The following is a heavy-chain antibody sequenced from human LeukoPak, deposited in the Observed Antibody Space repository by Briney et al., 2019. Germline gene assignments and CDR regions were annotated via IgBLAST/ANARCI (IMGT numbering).Heavy chain of an antibody. V-gene: IGHV4-59*08. Sequence: SETLSLTCTVSGRSISSYYWSWIRQPPGKGLEWIGYIYYSGSTNYNPSLKSRVTISVDTSKNQFSLKLSSVTVADTAVYNCARQLDDIVGATHFFDYWGQGTLVTVSS. CDR1: GRSISSYY. CDR3: ARQLDDIVGATHFFDY. D-gene: IGHD1-26*01. J-gene: IGHJ4*02. CDR2: IYYSGST.